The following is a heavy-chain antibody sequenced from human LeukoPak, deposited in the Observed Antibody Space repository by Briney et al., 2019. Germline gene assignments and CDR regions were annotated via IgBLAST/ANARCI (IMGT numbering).Heavy chain of an antibody. Sequence: PVASVNVSCKASGYTFTGYYMHWVRQAPGQGLEWMGWINPNSGGTNYAQKFQGWVTMTRDTSISTAYMELSSLRSEDTAVYYCARMDDYGDYWGQGTLVTVSS. CDR2: INPNSGGT. CDR1: GYTFTGYY. CDR3: ARMDDYGDY. J-gene: IGHJ4*02. D-gene: IGHD2-2*03. V-gene: IGHV1-2*04.